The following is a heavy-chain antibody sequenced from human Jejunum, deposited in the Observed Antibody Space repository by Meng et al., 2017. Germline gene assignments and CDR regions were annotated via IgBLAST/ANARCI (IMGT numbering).Heavy chain of an antibody. CDR3: ARVVGYSGYSDS. V-gene: IGHV4-59*01. Sequence: GQLQESGPGLVKASETLSLTCTVSGVSITSSYWGWIRQPPGKGLEWIGSTYYSGRNDYNPSLNSRLTMSVDTSKSQFSLNLKSLTSADTAVYFCARVVGYSGYSDSWGQGTLVTVSS. D-gene: IGHD5-12*01. J-gene: IGHJ4*02. CDR1: GVSITSSY. CDR2: TYYSGRN.